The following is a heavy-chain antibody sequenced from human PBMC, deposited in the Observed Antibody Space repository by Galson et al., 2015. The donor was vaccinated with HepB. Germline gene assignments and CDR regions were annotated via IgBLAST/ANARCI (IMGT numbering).Heavy chain of an antibody. CDR3: ARDKYYYDSSGYYTSDYYGMDV. Sequence: SVKVSCKASGYTFTSYGISWVRQAPGQGLEWMGWISAYNGNTNYAQKLQGRVTMTTDTSTSTAYMELRSLRSDDTAVYYCARDKYYYDSSGYYTSDYYGMDVWGQGTTVTVSS. V-gene: IGHV1-18*04. CDR2: ISAYNGNT. D-gene: IGHD3-22*01. CDR1: GYTFTSYG. J-gene: IGHJ6*02.